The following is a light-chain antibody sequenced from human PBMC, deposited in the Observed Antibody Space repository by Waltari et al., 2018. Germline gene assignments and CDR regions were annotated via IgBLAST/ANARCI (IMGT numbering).Light chain of an antibody. J-gene: IGKJ4*01. CDR1: EDINNY. CDR2: DAS. V-gene: IGKV1-33*01. CDR3: QQHDNLPLT. Sequence: DIQMTKSPSSLSASIGDRVTITCQASEDINNYLNWYQQKPGKAPKLLIYDASNLQVGVPSRFSGGGSGTDFTFTISSLQPGDIATYYCQQHDNLPLTFGGGTKVEIK.